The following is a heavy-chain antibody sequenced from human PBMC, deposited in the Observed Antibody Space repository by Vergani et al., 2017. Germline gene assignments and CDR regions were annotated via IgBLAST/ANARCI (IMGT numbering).Heavy chain of an antibody. CDR3: AKSGYSYGLGYYYYYMDV. V-gene: IGHV3-53*01. D-gene: IGHD5-18*01. CDR2: IYSGGST. J-gene: IGHJ6*03. CDR1: GFTVSSNY. Sequence: EVQLVESGGGLVQPGGSLRLSCAASGFTVSSNYMSWVRQAPGKGLEWVSVIYSGGSTYYADSVKGRFTISRDNSKNTLYLQMNSLRAEDTAVYYCAKSGYSYGLGYYYYYMDVWGKGTTVTVSS.